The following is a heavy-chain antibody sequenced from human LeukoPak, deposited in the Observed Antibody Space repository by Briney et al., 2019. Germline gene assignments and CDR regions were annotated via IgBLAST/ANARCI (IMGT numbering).Heavy chain of an antibody. V-gene: IGHV3-21*01. CDR1: GFTFSRYS. Sequence: PGGSLRLSCAASGFTFSRYSMNWARQAPGKGLEWVSSISSGSGYIYYADSVKGRFTISRDNAKNSLYLQMNSLRAEDTAVYYCAKGGGGGVQLWFYHLDVWGKGTTVTISS. D-gene: IGHD5-18*01. CDR3: AKGGGGGVQLWFYHLDV. CDR2: ISSGSGYI. J-gene: IGHJ6*04.